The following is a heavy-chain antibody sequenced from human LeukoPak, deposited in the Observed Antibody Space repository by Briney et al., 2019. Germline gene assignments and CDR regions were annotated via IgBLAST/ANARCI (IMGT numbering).Heavy chain of an antibody. Sequence: PSETLSLTCTVSGGSISSSSYYWGWIRQPPGKGLEWIGTIYYSGSTYYNPSLKSRVTISVDTSKNQFSLKLSSVIAADTAVYYCAREIDPPDYYDSSGYLHWGQGTLVTVSS. D-gene: IGHD3-22*01. CDR1: GGSISSSSYY. V-gene: IGHV4-39*07. CDR2: IYYSGST. J-gene: IGHJ4*02. CDR3: AREIDPPDYYDSSGYLH.